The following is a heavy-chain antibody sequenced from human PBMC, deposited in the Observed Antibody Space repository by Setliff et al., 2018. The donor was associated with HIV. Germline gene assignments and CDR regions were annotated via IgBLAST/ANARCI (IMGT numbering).Heavy chain of an antibody. CDR3: ARESLNLGELSSNPDASDI. Sequence: SVKVSCKPSGGTFSNYGISWVRQAPGQGFEWLGGIILVQGIPNYAQKLQGRVTMTTDISTSTAYMELRRLRSDDTAVYYCARESLNLGELSSNPDASDIWGQGTRVTVSS. D-gene: IGHD3-16*02. CDR1: GGTFSNYG. CDR2: IILVQGIP. J-gene: IGHJ3*02. V-gene: IGHV1-69*10.